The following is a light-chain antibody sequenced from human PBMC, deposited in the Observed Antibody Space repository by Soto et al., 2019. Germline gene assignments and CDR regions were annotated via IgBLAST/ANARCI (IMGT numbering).Light chain of an antibody. J-gene: IGKJ3*01. CDR2: GAS. V-gene: IGKV1-9*01. CDR1: QGIRSY. CDR3: QQLNIFPPLFT. Sequence: DIQLTQSPFFLSASVGDRVTITRRASQGIRSYLAWYQQRPGKAPELLIYGASTLRTGVASRFSGSGSGTEFTLTISSLRPEDFATYFCQQLNIFPPLFTFGPGTKVDIK.